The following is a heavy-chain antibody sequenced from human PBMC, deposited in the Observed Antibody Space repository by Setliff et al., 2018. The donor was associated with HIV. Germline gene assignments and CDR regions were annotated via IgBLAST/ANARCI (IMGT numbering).Heavy chain of an antibody. V-gene: IGHV3-33*01. Sequence: PGGSLRLSCAASGFTFSSYGMHWVRQAPGKGLEWVAVIWYDGSNKYYADSVKGRFTISRDNSKNTLYLQMNSLRAEDTAVYYCARGFSYYYDSSGHYPHWYFDLWGRGTLVTVSS. D-gene: IGHD3-22*01. J-gene: IGHJ2*01. CDR1: GFTFSSYG. CDR2: IWYDGSNK. CDR3: ARGFSYYYDSSGHYPHWYFDL.